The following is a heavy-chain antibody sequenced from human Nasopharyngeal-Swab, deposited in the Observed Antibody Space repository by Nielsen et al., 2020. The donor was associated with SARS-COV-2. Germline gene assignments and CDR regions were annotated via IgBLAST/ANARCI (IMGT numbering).Heavy chain of an antibody. V-gene: IGHV3-7*02. Sequence: GESLKISCAASGFTFSSYWMTWVRQAPGKGPEWVANVKEDGSKRYYGDSVKGRFTISRDNSKNTVYLQLGSLTAEDMAVYFCARGTPGIPGVDYWGQGTLVTVSS. CDR1: GFTFSSYW. D-gene: IGHD2-8*02. CDR2: VKEDGSKR. CDR3: ARGTPGIPGVDY. J-gene: IGHJ4*02.